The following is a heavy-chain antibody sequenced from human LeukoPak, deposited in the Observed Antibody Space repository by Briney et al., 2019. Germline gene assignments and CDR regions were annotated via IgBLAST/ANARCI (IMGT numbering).Heavy chain of an antibody. J-gene: IGHJ5*02. V-gene: IGHV4-61*02. CDR2: IYTSGST. Sequence: SETLSLTCTVSGGSISSGSYYWNWIRQPAGKGLEWIGRIYTSGSTNYNPSLNSRVTISVDTSKNQFSLNLSSVTAADTAVYYCAGRLLWFGESYGGNWFDPWGQGTLVTVSS. D-gene: IGHD3-10*01. CDR1: GGSISSGSYY. CDR3: AGRLLWFGESYGGNWFDP.